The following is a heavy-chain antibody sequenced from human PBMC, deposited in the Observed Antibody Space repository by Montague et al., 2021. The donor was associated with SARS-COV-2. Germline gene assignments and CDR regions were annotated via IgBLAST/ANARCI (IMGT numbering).Heavy chain of an antibody. CDR1: GDSVYTNNST. J-gene: IGHJ4*02. CDR2: TYFRSKWYN. D-gene: IGHD6-13*01. Sequence: CAISGDSVYTNNSTWNWVRQSPSGDLEWLGRTYFRSKWYNDNAVXVKSRITINPDTSKNQFSLQLKSVTPKDTAIYFCGRVFAPAGTFDFWGQGTLVTVSS. V-gene: IGHV6-1*01. CDR3: GRVFAPAGTFDF.